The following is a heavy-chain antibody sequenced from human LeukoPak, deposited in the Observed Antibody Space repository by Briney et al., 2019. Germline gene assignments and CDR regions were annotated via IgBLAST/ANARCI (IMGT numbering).Heavy chain of an antibody. V-gene: IGHV4-4*07. D-gene: IGHD3-10*01. CDR1: GGSISIFY. J-gene: IGHJ3*02. CDR3: AGSITCVSITNAFDI. CDR2: IYTSGST. Sequence: SETLSLTCTVSGGSISIFYWSWIRQPAGKGLEWIGRIYTSGSTNYNPSLKSRVTMSVDTSKNQFSLKLSSVTAADTAVYYCAGSITCVSITNAFDIWGQGTMVTVSS.